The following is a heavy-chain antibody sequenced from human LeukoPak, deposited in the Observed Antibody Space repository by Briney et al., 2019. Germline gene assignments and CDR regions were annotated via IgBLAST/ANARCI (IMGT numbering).Heavy chain of an antibody. CDR3: AKRIWPDYYYDMDV. CDR1: GFPFSRYA. Sequence: GGSLRLSCAASGFPFSRYAMSWVRQAPGKGLEWVSAISGSGGSTYYADSVKGRFTISRDNSKNTLYLQMNSLRAEDTAVYYCAKRIWPDYYYDMDVWGKGTTVTVSS. CDR2: ISGSGGST. J-gene: IGHJ6*04. V-gene: IGHV3-23*01.